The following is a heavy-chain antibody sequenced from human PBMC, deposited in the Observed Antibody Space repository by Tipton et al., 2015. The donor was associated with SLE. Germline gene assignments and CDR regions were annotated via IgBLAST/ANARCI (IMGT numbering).Heavy chain of an antibody. CDR3: ARGVRGLSDY. D-gene: IGHD3-10*01. CDR1: GGSFSGYY. V-gene: IGHV4-34*01. Sequence: TLSLTCAVYGGSFSGYYWSWIRQPPGKGLEWIGEINHSGSTNYNPSLKSRVTISVDTSKNQFSLKLRSVTAADTAVYYCARGVRGLSDYWGQGTLVTVSS. J-gene: IGHJ4*02. CDR2: INHSGST.